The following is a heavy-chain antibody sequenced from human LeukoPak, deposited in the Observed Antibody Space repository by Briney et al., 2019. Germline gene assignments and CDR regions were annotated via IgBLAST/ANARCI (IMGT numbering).Heavy chain of an antibody. CDR3: AARSNNWYILDY. J-gene: IGHJ4*02. D-gene: IGHD6-13*01. V-gene: IGHV3-23*01. CDR2: ISGSSGST. Sequence: GGSLRLSCAASGFTLSSYAMHWVRQAPGKGLEWVSGISGSSGSTYYADSVKGRFTISRDNSKNTLYVQMNSLRAEDTAVYYCAARSNNWYILDYWGQGTLVTVSS. CDR1: GFTLSSYA.